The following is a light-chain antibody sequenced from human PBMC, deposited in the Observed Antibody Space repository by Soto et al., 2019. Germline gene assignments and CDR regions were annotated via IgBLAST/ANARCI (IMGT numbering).Light chain of an antibody. V-gene: IGLV2-14*03. Sequence: QSVLTQPASVSGSPGQSITISCTGTSSDVGGYNSVSWYQQHPGHAPKLMIYNVSNRPSGISDRFSGSRSGNTASLTISGRQAEDAADYYSSSYTSSSTYVFGTGTKLTVL. CDR2: NVS. J-gene: IGLJ1*01. CDR3: SSYTSSSTYV. CDR1: SSDVGGYNS.